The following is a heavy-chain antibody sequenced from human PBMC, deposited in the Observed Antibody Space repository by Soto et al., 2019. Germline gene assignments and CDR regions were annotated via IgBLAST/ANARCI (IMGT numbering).Heavy chain of an antibody. V-gene: IGHV4-34*01. Sequence: QVQLQQWGAGLLKPSETLSLTCAVYGGSFSGYYWSWIRQPPGKGLEWIGEINHSGSTNYNPSLKSRVTIPVDTPKHQFSLKLSSVTAADTAVYYCARGPRSPDYWGQGTLVTVSS. J-gene: IGHJ4*02. CDR1: GGSFSGYY. CDR3: ARGPRSPDY. CDR2: INHSGST.